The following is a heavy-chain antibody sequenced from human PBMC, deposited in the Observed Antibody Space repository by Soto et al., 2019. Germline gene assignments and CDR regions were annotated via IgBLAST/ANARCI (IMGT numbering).Heavy chain of an antibody. CDR3: ARANSGYDSYYYYGMDV. CDR2: IIPIFGTA. Sequence: QVQLVQSGAEVKKPGSSVKVSCKASGGTFSSYAISWVRQAPGQGLEWMGGIIPIFGTANYAQKFQGRVTITADESTSTAYMEVSSLRSEDTAVYYCARANSGYDSYYYYGMDVWGQGTTVTVSS. V-gene: IGHV1-69*01. J-gene: IGHJ6*02. CDR1: GGTFSSYA. D-gene: IGHD5-12*01.